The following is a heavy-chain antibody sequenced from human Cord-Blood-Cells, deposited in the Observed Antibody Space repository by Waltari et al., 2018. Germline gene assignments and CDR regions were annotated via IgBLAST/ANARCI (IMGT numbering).Heavy chain of an antibody. D-gene: IGHD6-13*01. V-gene: IGHV1-2*02. CDR3: AFRPSYSSSWYY. J-gene: IGHJ4*02. CDR2: INPNRGGT. CDR1: GYTFTGYY. Sequence: QVQLVQSGAEVKKPGASVKVSCKASGYTFTGYYMHWVRQAPGQGLEWMGWINPNRGGTNYAQKCQGRVTMTRDTSISTAYMELSRLRSDDTAVYYCAFRPSYSSSWYYWGQGTLVTVSS.